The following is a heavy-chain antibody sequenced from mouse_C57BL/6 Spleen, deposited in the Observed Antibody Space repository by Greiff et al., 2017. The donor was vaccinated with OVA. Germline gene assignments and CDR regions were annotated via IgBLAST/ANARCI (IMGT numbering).Heavy chain of an antibody. D-gene: IGHD1-1*01. Sequence: QVQLQQSGPELVKPGASVKISCKASGYAFSSSWMNWVKQRPGKGLEWIGRIYPGDGDTNYNGKFKGKATLTADKSSSTAYMQLSSLTSEDSAVYFCARRAYGSSLDYWGQGTTLTVSS. CDR2: IYPGDGDT. V-gene: IGHV1-82*01. CDR3: ARRAYGSSLDY. CDR1: GYAFSSSW. J-gene: IGHJ2*01.